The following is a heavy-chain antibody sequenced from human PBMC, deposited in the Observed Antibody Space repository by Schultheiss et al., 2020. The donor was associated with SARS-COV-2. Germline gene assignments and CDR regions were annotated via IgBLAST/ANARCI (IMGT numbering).Heavy chain of an antibody. CDR1: GYSISSGYY. D-gene: IGHD2-15*01. CDR3: ARYQYCSGGSCYVLNKLNKTPNFDY. V-gene: IGHV4-38-2*01. Sequence: SETLSLTFAVSGYSISSGYYWGWIRQPPGKGLEWIGSLHHSGSTYYNPSLKSRVTISVDTSKNQFSLKLSSVTAADTAVYYCARYQYCSGGSCYVLNKLNKTPNFDYWGQGTLVTVSS. CDR2: LHHSGST. J-gene: IGHJ4*02.